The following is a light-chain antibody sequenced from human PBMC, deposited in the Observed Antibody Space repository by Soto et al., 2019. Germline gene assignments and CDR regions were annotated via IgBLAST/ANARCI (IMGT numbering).Light chain of an antibody. CDR3: CSYAGYYSLV. V-gene: IGLV2-11*01. Sequence: QSVLTQPRSVSGSPGQSVTISCTGTSGDVGGYNYVSWYQQHPGKAPKLMIYDVTKRPSGVRDRFSGSKSGNTASLTISGLQPEDEADYYCCSYAGYYSLVFGGGTKLTVL. CDR2: DVT. J-gene: IGLJ2*01. CDR1: SGDVGGYNY.